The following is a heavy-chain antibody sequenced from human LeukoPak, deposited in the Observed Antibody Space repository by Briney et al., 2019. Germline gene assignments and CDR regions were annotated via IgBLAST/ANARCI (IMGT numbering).Heavy chain of an antibody. D-gene: IGHD6-19*01. Sequence: SETLSLTCAVYGGSFSDYYWSWIRQPPGKGLEWIGEINHSGSTSYNPSLKSRVTISVDTSKNQFSLKLNSVTAADTAVYYCAREVVAVAGRLFDYWGQGTLVTVSS. CDR1: GGSFSDYY. CDR3: AREVVAVAGRLFDY. V-gene: IGHV4-34*01. J-gene: IGHJ4*02. CDR2: INHSGST.